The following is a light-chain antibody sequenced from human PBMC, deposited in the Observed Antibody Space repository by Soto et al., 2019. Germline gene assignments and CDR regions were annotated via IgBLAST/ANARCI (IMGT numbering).Light chain of an antibody. CDR2: GAS. CDR3: QQFGVSPT. Sequence: ETVLTQSPATLSLSPGARAPLSCRASQSVSSYLAWYQQKPGQAPRLLIYGASSRATDIPDRFSGSGSGTDFTLTISKLEPEDFAVYYCQQFGVSPTFGGGTKVDIK. V-gene: IGKV3-20*01. CDR1: QSVSSY. J-gene: IGKJ4*01.